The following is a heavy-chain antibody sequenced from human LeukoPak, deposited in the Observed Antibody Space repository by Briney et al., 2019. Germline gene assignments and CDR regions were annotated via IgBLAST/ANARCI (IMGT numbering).Heavy chain of an antibody. J-gene: IGHJ3*02. D-gene: IGHD3-10*01. Sequence: GGSLRLSCAASGFTFSSYDMHWVRQATGKGLEWVSAIGTAGDTYYPGSVKGRFTISRENAKNSLYLQMNSLRAGDTAIYYCASPHYYGSGSHDSFDIWGQGTMVTVSS. CDR3: ASPHYYGSGSHDSFDI. CDR1: GFTFSSYD. V-gene: IGHV3-13*01. CDR2: IGTAGDT.